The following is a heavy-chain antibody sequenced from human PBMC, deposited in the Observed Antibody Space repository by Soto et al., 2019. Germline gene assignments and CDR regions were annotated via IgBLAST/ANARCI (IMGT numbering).Heavy chain of an antibody. Sequence: QVTLKESGPVLVKPTETLTLTCTVSGFSLSNARMGVSWIRQPPGKALEWLAHIFSNDEKSYSTSLKTRLTISKDTSKRQVVLTMTNMDPVDTATYYRATVFDWEGQFDYWGQGTLVTVSS. CDR3: ATVFDWEGQFDY. D-gene: IGHD3-9*01. J-gene: IGHJ4*02. CDR2: IFSNDEK. V-gene: IGHV2-26*01. CDR1: GFSLSNARMG.